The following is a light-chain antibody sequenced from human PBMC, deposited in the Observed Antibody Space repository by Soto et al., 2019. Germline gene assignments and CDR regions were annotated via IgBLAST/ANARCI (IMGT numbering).Light chain of an antibody. CDR2: GAS. J-gene: IGKJ4*01. Sequence: EVVMTQSPVTLSVSPGERATLSCRASQTIESNLAWYQQKPGQYPRLLIYGASTRASGIPARFSGSGYGTEFTLTISSLQSEDFAVYYCQQCNNWPPLTFGGGTKVEIK. CDR1: QTIESN. CDR3: QQCNNWPPLT. V-gene: IGKV3-15*01.